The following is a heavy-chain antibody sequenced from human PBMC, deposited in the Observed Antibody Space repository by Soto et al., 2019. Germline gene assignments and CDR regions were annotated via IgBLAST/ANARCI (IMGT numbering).Heavy chain of an antibody. CDR2: ISWDGGST. Sequence: PGGSLRLSCAASGFTFDDYAMHWVRQAPGKGLEWVSLISWDGGSTYYADSVKGRFTIPRDNSKNSLYLQMSSLRAEDTALYYCAKDIRSSTSWKNYYYYGMDVWGQGTTVTVSS. V-gene: IGHV3-43D*04. D-gene: IGHD2-2*01. CDR3: AKDIRSSTSWKNYYYYGMDV. J-gene: IGHJ6*02. CDR1: GFTFDDYA.